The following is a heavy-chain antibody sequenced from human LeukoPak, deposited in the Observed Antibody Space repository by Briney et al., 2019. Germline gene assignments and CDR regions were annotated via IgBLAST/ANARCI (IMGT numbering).Heavy chain of an antibody. J-gene: IGHJ4*02. CDR3: ARVTEKQYLPFDA. Sequence: SQTLSLTCAISGDTVSNKNAAWNWIRQSPSRGLEWLGRTYYRSRWYNEYALSVKSRISINPDTSKNQFSLQLNSVTPEDTAVYYCARVTEKQYLPFDAWGQGTLVTVSS. D-gene: IGHD6-19*01. V-gene: IGHV6-1*01. CDR2: TYYRSRWYN. CDR1: GDTVSNKNAA.